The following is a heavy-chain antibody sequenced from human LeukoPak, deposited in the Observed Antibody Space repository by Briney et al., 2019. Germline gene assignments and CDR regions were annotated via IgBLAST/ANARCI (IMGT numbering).Heavy chain of an antibody. CDR2: IYYSGST. CDR1: GGSISTYF. D-gene: IGHD1-26*01. Sequence: SETLSLTCTVSGGSISTYFWSWLRQPPGKGLDWIGYIYYSGSTNYNPSLKSRVTISVDTSKNQFSLKLSSVTAADTAVYYCARGGSGTYYHYWGQGTLVTVSS. CDR3: ARGGSGTYYHY. V-gene: IGHV4-59*01. J-gene: IGHJ4*02.